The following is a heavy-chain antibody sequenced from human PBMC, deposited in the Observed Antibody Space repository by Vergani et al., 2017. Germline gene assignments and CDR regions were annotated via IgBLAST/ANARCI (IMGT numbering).Heavy chain of an antibody. CDR1: GFTFSSHA. D-gene: IGHD5-24*01. Sequence: EVQLLQSEGAVVQPGGSLRLSCVASGFTFSSHAMSWVHQGHGQGLEWVSSIKNTGDSTYYADSVKGRFTISRDNSKNTLYLQMNSLRVEDTAVYYCGRGSDNYNWGQGTLVTVSS. J-gene: IGHJ4*02. CDR3: GRGSDNYN. V-gene: IGHV3-23*01. CDR2: IKNTGDST.